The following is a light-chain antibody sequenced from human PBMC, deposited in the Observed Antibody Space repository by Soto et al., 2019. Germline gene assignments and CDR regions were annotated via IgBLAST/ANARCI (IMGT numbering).Light chain of an antibody. V-gene: IGKV3-20*01. Sequence: EIVLTQSPGTLSLSPGERATLSCRASESVYNNYLAWYEQKAGQAPRLVIHGASSRATGIPDRFSGSGSGTDFTLIISRLEPEDFAVYYCQHYGNLPFTFGPGTKVDLK. J-gene: IGKJ3*01. CDR3: QHYGNLPFT. CDR1: ESVYNNY. CDR2: GAS.